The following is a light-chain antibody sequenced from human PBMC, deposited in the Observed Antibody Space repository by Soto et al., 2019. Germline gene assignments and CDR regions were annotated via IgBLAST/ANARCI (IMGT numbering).Light chain of an antibody. J-gene: IGKJ4*01. V-gene: IGKV1-9*01. Sequence: DIQMTQSPSSLSASVGDRVTITCRASQSISSYLNWYQQTSGKAPKLLISAASTLQRGVPSRFRGSGSGTQFTLTISSLQPEDFATYYCQQLNAYPLTFGGGTKVDIK. CDR1: QSISSY. CDR3: QQLNAYPLT. CDR2: AAS.